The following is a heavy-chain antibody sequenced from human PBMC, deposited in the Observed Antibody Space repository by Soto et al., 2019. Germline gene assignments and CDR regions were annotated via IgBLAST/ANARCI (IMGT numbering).Heavy chain of an antibody. CDR2: ISGSGSTA. D-gene: IGHD5-18*01. J-gene: IGHJ6*02. Sequence: EVQLLESGGGLVQPGGSLRLSCAASEFSFGGYAISWVRLAPGKGLEWVSGISGSGSTAFYADSVRGRFTISRDNSKNTLYLQMKSLRAEDTAVYYCAKGARGYSPAAMDVWGQGTTVTVSS. V-gene: IGHV3-23*01. CDR3: AKGARGYSPAAMDV. CDR1: EFSFGGYA.